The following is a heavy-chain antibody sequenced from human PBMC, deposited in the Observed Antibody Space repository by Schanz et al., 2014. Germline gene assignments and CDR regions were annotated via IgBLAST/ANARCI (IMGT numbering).Heavy chain of an antibody. CDR1: GFTVSINY. D-gene: IGHD6-19*01. V-gene: IGHV3-66*01. CDR2: IYSGGST. CDR3: ATDYSGGGCHI. J-gene: IGHJ3*02. Sequence: EVQLVESGGGLVQPGGSLRLSCAASGFTVSINYMSWVRQAPGKGLEWVSVIYSGGSTYYADSVKGRFTLSRDNSKNTVYLQMNSLRAEDTALYFCATDYSGGGCHIWGQGTMVTVSS.